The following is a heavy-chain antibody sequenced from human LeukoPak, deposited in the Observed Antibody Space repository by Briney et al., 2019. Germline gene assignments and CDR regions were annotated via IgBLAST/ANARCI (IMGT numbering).Heavy chain of an antibody. Sequence: SETLSLSCTVSGASTYKSYWSWIRQPAGMGLEWIGRIYSSGGVTNYSPSLKSRVTMSVDASKNQFSLKVTSVTAADTAVYYCARNALLCDSDYGMFVCGQGTTVTVSS. D-gene: IGHD2-21*01. CDR3: ARNALLCDSDYGMFV. CDR1: GASTYKSY. V-gene: IGHV4-4*07. CDR2: IYSSGGVT. J-gene: IGHJ6*02.